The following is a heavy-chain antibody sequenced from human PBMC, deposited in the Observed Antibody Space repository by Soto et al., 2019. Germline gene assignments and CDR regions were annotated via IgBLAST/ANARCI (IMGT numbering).Heavy chain of an antibody. CDR3: ARVTLLLFLAWLSDFDY. V-gene: IGHV1-18*01. D-gene: IGHD3-3*01. Sequence: QVHLVQSGAEVKKPGASVKVSCKASGYNFTSYGISWVRQAPGQGLEWMGWISAYNGNTNYAQKLQGRVSMTTDTSTSTAYMELRILRSDDTAVYYCARVTLLLFLAWLSDFDYWCKGTLVTVSS. J-gene: IGHJ4*02. CDR2: ISAYNGNT. CDR1: GYNFTSYG.